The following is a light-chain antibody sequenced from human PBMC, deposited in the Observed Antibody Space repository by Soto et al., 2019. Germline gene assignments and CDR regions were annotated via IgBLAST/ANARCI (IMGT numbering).Light chain of an antibody. J-gene: IGKJ5*01. CDR1: RSVSSY. CDR3: QQRHYWPPIS. V-gene: IGKV3-11*01. Sequence: FFAGQRAPDCSITSRSVSSYLAWYQQKPGQAPRLLIYDASNRATGIPARFTGSGSGTDFSLTISTFGPEDLAVYYCQQRHYWPPISFTQGTRLEIK. CDR2: DAS.